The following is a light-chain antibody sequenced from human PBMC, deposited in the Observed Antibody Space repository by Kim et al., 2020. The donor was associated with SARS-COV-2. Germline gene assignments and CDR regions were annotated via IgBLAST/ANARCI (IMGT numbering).Light chain of an antibody. CDR1: TGPVTSGHY. V-gene: IGLV7-46*01. CDR2: DTS. J-gene: IGLJ2*01. Sequence: QAVVTQEPSLTVSPGGTVTLTCGSSTGPVTSGHYPYWFQQKPGQAPRTLIYDTSNKDSWTPARFSGSLLGGKAALTLSDSQPEAEADFYCSVLNNGGRPFGGGTQLTVL. CDR3: SVLNNGGRP.